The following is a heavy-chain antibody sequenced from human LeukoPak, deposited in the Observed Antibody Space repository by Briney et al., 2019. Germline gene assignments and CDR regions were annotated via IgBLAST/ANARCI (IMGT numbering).Heavy chain of an antibody. D-gene: IGHD6-13*01. CDR3: AIYGEGAAAGRPSDY. CDR1: GFTFSSYA. V-gene: IGHV3-23*01. Sequence: GGSLRLSCAASGFTFSSYAMSWVRQAPGKGLEWVSAISGSGGSTYYADSVKGRFTISRDNSKNTLYLQMNSLRAEDTAVYYCAIYGEGAAAGRPSDYWGQGTLVTVSS. J-gene: IGHJ4*02. CDR2: ISGSGGST.